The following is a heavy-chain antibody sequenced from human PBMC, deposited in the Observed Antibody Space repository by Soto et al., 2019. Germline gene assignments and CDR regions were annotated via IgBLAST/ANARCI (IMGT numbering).Heavy chain of an antibody. Sequence: QLQLQESGPGLVKPSETLSLTCTVSGGSISSSSYYWGWIRQPPGKGLEWIGSIYYSGSTYYNPSLKSRVTISVDTSKTQFSLKLSSVTAADTAVYYCAGGALGGVMPDYWGQGTLVTVSS. D-gene: IGHD3-16*01. CDR3: AGGALGGVMPDY. J-gene: IGHJ4*02. CDR2: IYYSGST. V-gene: IGHV4-39*01. CDR1: GGSISSSSYY.